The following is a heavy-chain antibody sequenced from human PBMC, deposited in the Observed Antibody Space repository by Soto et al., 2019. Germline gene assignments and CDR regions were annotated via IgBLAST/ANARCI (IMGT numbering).Heavy chain of an antibody. CDR3: ASGGTYYYGSGRYSYGMDV. D-gene: IGHD3-10*01. CDR1: GYTFTSYD. J-gene: IGHJ6*02. V-gene: IGHV1-8*01. CDR2: MNPNSGNT. Sequence: QVQLVQSGDEVKKPGASVKVSCKASGYTFTSYDINWVRQATGQGLDWMGWMNPNSGNTGYAQKFQGRVTMTRNTAISTVNMERSRLRSEATDVCYWASGGTYYYGSGRYSYGMDVWGQGTTVTVSS.